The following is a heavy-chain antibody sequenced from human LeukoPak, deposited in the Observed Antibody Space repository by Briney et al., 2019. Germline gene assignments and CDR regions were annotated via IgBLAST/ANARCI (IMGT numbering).Heavy chain of an antibody. D-gene: IGHD1-14*01. CDR1: GFSFSNYG. V-gene: IGHV3-30*18. J-gene: IGHJ4*02. Sequence: GRSLRLSCAASGFSFSNYGMHWVRQAPGKGLEWVAVMSYDGSYAYYADSVKGRFTLSRDNPKNALYLHMNSLRAEDTAVYYCVKDRDRVVRPGAITVSGSFDYWGQGTLVTVSS. CDR3: VKDRDRVVRPGAITVSGSFDY. CDR2: MSYDGSYA.